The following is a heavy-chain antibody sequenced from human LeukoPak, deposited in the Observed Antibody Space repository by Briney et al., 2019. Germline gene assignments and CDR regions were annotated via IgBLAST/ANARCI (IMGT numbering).Heavy chain of an antibody. CDR1: GFTFSDYD. V-gene: IGHV3-13*01. J-gene: IGHJ6*02. D-gene: IGHD3-16*01. CDR2: IGTAGDT. CDR3: ARSKVITFGGVNYGMDV. Sequence: GGSLRLSCAASGFTFSDYDMHWVRQATGKGLEWVSAIGTAGDTYYPGSVKGRFTISRENAKNSFYLQMNSLRVGDTAVYYCARSKVITFGGVNYGMDVWGQGTTVTVSS.